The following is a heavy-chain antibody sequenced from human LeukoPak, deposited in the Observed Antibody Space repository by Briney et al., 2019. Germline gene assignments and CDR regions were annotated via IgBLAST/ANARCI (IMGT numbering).Heavy chain of an antibody. CDR1: GFTFSSYW. CDR2: IKQDGSEK. CDR3: ARDPDYSGSMGTSVGYYYYYMDV. D-gene: IGHD2-15*01. Sequence: PGGSLRLSCAASGFTFSSYWMSWVRQAPGKGLEWVANIKQDGSEKYYVDSVKGRFTISRDNAKNSLYLQKNSLRAEDTAVYYCARDPDYSGSMGTSVGYYYYYMDVWGKGTTVTVSS. V-gene: IGHV3-7*01. J-gene: IGHJ6*03.